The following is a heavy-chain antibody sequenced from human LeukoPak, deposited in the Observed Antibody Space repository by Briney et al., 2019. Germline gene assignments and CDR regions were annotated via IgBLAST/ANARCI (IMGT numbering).Heavy chain of an antibody. CDR1: EYTFTDYY. D-gene: IGHD2-2*01. V-gene: IGHV1-2*02. J-gene: IGHJ6*02. CDR3: ARGPGLGVPAVILDYYGLDV. Sequence: ASVKVSCKASEYTFTDYYIHWVRQAPGQGLEWMGWINPKSGDTNSAQVFQGRVTKTRDTAISTAFIELGRLMSDDTAVYFCARGPGLGVPAVILDYYGLDVWGRGTTVIVSS. CDR2: INPKSGDT.